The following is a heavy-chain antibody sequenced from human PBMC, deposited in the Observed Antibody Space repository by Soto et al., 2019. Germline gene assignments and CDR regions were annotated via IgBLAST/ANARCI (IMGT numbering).Heavy chain of an antibody. V-gene: IGHV1-69*06. Sequence: SVTGSCTASGGTFSSYAISWVRQAPGQGLEWMGGIIPIFGTANYAQKFQGRVTITADKSTSTAYMELSSLRSEDTAVYYCARQRTTVVTQAYFDHWGQGALVTVSS. D-gene: IGHD2-21*02. CDR1: GGTFSSYA. CDR3: ARQRTTVVTQAYFDH. J-gene: IGHJ4*02. CDR2: IIPIFGTA.